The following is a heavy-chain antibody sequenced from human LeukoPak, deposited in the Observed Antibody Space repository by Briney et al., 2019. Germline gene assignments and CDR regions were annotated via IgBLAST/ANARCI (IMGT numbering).Heavy chain of an antibody. Sequence: GGSLRLSCAASGFTFSSYWMHWVHQAPGKGLVWVSRIRGDGGDANYADFVKGRYTISRDNAKSTLYLQMNGLGVEDTAVYYCVRDIVAGSGSYSDWGQGTLVTVSS. CDR1: GFTFSSYW. CDR3: VRDIVAGSGSYSD. D-gene: IGHD3-10*01. V-gene: IGHV3-74*01. J-gene: IGHJ4*02. CDR2: IRGDGGDA.